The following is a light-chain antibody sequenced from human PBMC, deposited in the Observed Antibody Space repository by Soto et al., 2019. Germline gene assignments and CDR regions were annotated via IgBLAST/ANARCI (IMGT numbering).Light chain of an antibody. Sequence: EIVLTQSPGTLSLSPGERATLSCRASQSVSGSYLAWYQQKPGQAPRLLIYGASSRATGIPDRFSGSGSGTDFTLTISRLEPEDFEVYYCQQYGSSPGTFGQGTKVEIK. J-gene: IGKJ1*01. V-gene: IGKV3-20*01. CDR3: QQYGSSPGT. CDR2: GAS. CDR1: QSVSGSY.